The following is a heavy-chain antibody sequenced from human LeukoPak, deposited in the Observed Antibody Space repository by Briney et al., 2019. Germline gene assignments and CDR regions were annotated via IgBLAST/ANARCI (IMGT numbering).Heavy chain of an antibody. CDR2: ISAYNGNT. J-gene: IGHJ4*02. D-gene: IGHD2-21*02. CDR3: ARSITRGDYYFDY. CDR1: GYTFTNYG. Sequence: ASVKVSCKASGYTFTNYGISWVRRAPGQGLEWMGWISAYNGNTNYAQKLQGRVTMTTDTSTSTVYMELRSLRSEDTAVYYCARSITRGDYYFDYWGQGTLVTVSS. V-gene: IGHV1-18*01.